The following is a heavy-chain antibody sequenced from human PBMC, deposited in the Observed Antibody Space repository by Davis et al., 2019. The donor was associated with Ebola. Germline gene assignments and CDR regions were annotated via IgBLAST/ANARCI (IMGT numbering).Heavy chain of an antibody. Sequence: ASVKVSCKASGYTFTGYYMHWVRQAPGQGLEWMGWINPNSGGTNYAQKFQGWVTMTRDTSTSTVYMELSSLRSEDTAVYYCARRAVVVPAATYYYYMDVWGKGTTVTVSS. CDR2: INPNSGGT. V-gene: IGHV1-2*04. CDR3: ARRAVVVPAATYYYYMDV. D-gene: IGHD2-2*01. J-gene: IGHJ6*03. CDR1: GYTFTGYY.